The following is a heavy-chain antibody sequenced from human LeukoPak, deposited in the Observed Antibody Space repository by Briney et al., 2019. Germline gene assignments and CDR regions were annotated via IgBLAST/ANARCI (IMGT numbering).Heavy chain of an antibody. Sequence: ASVKVSCKASGYTFTSYDINWVRQATGQGLEWMGWMNPNSGNTGYAQKFQGRVTMTRNTSISTAYMELSSLRSEDTAVYYCARVQRGARGVLYYYYGMDVWGQGTTVTVSS. J-gene: IGHJ6*02. CDR2: MNPNSGNT. D-gene: IGHD3-10*01. CDR1: GYTFTSYD. CDR3: ARVQRGARGVLYYYYGMDV. V-gene: IGHV1-8*01.